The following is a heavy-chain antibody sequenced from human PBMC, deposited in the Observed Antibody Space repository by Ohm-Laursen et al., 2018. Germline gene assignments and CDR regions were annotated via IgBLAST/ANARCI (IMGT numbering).Heavy chain of an antibody. D-gene: IGHD3-3*01. CDR3: AKDSGPYSGYYTVGTYDY. V-gene: IGHV3-23*01. Sequence: SLRLFCAASGFSFSRYAMNWVRQAPGKGLAWVSVISGSGDKTYYADSVKGRFTISRDNAKNMLYLQMSSLRTDDTALYYCAKDSGPYSGYYTVGTYDYWGQGTLVTVSS. J-gene: IGHJ4*02. CDR1: GFSFSRYA. CDR2: ISGSGDKT.